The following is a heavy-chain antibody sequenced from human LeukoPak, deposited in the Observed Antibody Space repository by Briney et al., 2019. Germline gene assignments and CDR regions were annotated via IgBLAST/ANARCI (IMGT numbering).Heavy chain of an antibody. D-gene: IGHD2-2*03. Sequence: GGSLRLSCAASGFTFSSYAMHWVRQAPGKGLEWVAVISYDGSNKYYADSVKGRFTISRDNSKNTLYLQMNSLRAEDTAVYYCARSLDNESPYYYYYMDVWGKGTTVTVSS. V-gene: IGHV3-30*01. CDR3: ARSLDNESPYYYYYMDV. J-gene: IGHJ6*03. CDR2: ISYDGSNK. CDR1: GFTFSSYA.